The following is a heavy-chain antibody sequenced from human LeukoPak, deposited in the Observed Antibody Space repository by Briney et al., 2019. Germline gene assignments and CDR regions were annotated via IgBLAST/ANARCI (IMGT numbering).Heavy chain of an antibody. Sequence: GASLRLSCAAAGFTFSDYYMSWIRQAPGKGLEWVSYISSSGSTIYYADSVKGRFTISRDNAKNSLYLQMNSLRAEDSAVYYCARGVGPHPYYFYYWGQGTLVTVSS. J-gene: IGHJ4*02. CDR2: ISSSGSTI. V-gene: IGHV3-11*04. D-gene: IGHD1-26*01. CDR3: ARGVGPHPYYFYY. CDR1: GFTFSDYY.